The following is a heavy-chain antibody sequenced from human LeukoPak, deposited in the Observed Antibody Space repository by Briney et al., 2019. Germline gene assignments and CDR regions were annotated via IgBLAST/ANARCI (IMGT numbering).Heavy chain of an antibody. J-gene: IGHJ4*02. CDR1: GGSISSSSDY. D-gene: IGHD2-8*01. CDR2: VHHSGVT. V-gene: IGHV4-39*01. CDR3: ARQNDRMVGRPFDS. Sequence: PSETLSLTCTVSGGSISSSSDYGAWIRQPPGKGLEWIGSVHHSGVTYHNWSLKSRVTISVDASNTHFSLTLNSVTAADTAVYYCARQNDRMVGRPFDSWGQGALVTVSS.